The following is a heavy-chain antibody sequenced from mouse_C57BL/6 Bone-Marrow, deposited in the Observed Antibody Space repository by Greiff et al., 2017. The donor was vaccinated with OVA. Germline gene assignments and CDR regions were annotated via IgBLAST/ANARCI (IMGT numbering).Heavy chain of an antibody. CDR3: ARSLEAWFAY. CDR1: GYTFTSYG. CDR2: IYPSSGNT. Sequence: VKLMESGAELARPGASVKLSCKASGYTFTSYGISWVKQRTGQGLEWIGEIYPSSGNTYYTEKFKGKATLTADKSSSTAYMELRSLTSEDSAVYFCARSLEAWFAYWGQGTLVTVSA. D-gene: IGHD6-2*01. J-gene: IGHJ3*01. V-gene: IGHV1-81*01.